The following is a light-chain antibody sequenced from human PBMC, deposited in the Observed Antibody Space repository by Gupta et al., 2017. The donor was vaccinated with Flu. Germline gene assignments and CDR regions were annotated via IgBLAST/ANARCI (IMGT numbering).Light chain of an antibody. CDR1: SSDEAIYNR. V-gene: IGLV2-18*02. Sequence: VTMRFTCDSSDEAIYNRVDWQQTHQGTATRLIIYEVSNRHSAVPDGFSWSKSGNTASLTISGRQDEDEADYYCSSFTSDTVIFGGGTKVAVL. CDR2: EVS. CDR3: SSFTSDTVI. J-gene: IGLJ2*01.